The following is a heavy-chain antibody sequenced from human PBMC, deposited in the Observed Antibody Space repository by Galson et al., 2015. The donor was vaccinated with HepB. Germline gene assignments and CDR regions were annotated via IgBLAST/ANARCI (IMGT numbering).Heavy chain of an antibody. Sequence: SLRLSCAASGFTFSSYWIHWVRQAPGVGLVWVSRINGDGSSTTYEDSVKGRFTVSRDNARNTLYLQMDSLRGEDTAVYFCTRDFGAVGSTNAFDIWGPGTMVTVSS. D-gene: IGHD1-26*01. CDR2: INGDGSST. CDR1: GFTFSSYW. J-gene: IGHJ3*02. CDR3: TRDFGAVGSTNAFDI. V-gene: IGHV3-74*01.